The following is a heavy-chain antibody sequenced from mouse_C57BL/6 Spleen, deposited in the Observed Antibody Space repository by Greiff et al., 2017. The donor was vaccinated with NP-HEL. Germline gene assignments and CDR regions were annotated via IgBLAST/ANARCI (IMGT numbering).Heavy chain of an antibody. Sequence: QVQLQQSGPELVKPGASVKISCKASGYAFSSSWMNWVKQRPGKGLEWIGRIYPGDGDTNYNGKFKGKATLTADKSSSTAYMQLSSLTSEDSAVYFCARPGSSREYYAMDYWGQGTSVTVSS. V-gene: IGHV1-82*01. D-gene: IGHD1-1*01. CDR1: GYAFSSSW. J-gene: IGHJ4*01. CDR3: ARPGSSREYYAMDY. CDR2: IYPGDGDT.